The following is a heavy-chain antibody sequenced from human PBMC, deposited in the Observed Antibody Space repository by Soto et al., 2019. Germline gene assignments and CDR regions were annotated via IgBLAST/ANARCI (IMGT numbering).Heavy chain of an antibody. D-gene: IGHD5-12*01. CDR3: AKEAGEMATPYGNFDH. Sequence: HPGGSLRLSCAASGFTFTTYAMSWVRQAPGKGLEWVSAISGSGGSTYYADSVKGRFTISRDNSKNTLYLQMNSLRAEDTAVYYCAKEAGEMATPYGNFDHWGKGTLVTVSS. V-gene: IGHV3-23*01. CDR2: ISGSGGST. CDR1: GFTFTTYA. J-gene: IGHJ4*02.